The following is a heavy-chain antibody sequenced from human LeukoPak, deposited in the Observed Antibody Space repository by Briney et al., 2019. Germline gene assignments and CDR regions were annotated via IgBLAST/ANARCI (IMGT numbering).Heavy chain of an antibody. V-gene: IGHV5-51*01. D-gene: IGHD4/OR15-4a*01. J-gene: IGHJ4*02. CDR1: GYRFSTYW. CDR2: IYPDDSDI. Sequence: GESLKISCKGCGYRFSTYWIAWVRQMPGKGLEYMGVIYPDDSDIIYSPSFQGQVTISVDRSINTAYLQWTSLNVSDTAVYYCARLLTTYFDFWGQGALVTVS. CDR3: ARLLTTYFDF.